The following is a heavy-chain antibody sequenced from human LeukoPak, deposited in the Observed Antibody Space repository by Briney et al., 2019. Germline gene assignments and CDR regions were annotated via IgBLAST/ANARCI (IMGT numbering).Heavy chain of an antibody. V-gene: IGHV4-39*01. CDR2: IYYGENT. D-gene: IGHD3-22*01. CDR1: GGSISSGPYY. J-gene: IGHJ4*02. CDR3: ARRDDSSGYHKIFDY. Sequence: SETLSLTCTVSGGSISSGPYYWGWIRQPPGTGLEWIGNIYYGENTYYNPSLKSRVTISIDTSKNQFYLKPSSLTAADTAVYYCARRDDSSGYHKIFDYWGPGTLVTVSS.